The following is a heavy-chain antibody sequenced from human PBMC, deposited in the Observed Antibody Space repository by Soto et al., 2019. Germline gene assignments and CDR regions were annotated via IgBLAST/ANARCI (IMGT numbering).Heavy chain of an antibody. D-gene: IGHD7-27*01. CDR3: ERDRGPNTLDY. V-gene: IGHV3-7*03. CDR2: INQDGSAT. CDR1: GLTFSTTC. Sequence: PGGSLRLSCAVSGLTFSTTCMTWVRQAPGKGLEWLASINQDGSATYYVDSVKGRFTISRDNAKNSLYLQLNSLRAEDSATYYCERDRGPNTLDYWGQGTLVTVYS. J-gene: IGHJ4*02.